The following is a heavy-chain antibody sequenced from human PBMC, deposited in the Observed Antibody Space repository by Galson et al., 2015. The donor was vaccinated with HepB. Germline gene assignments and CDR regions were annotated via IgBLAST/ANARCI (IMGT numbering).Heavy chain of an antibody. CDR3: ATLPWELDFHAFDI. V-gene: IGHV1-24*01. CDR1: GYTLTDLS. Sequence: SVKVSCKVSGYTLTDLSMHWVRQAPGKGLEWMGGFDPEDGETIYAQKFQGRVTMTEDTSTDTAYMELSSLRSEDTAVYYCATLPWELDFHAFDIWGQGTMVTVSS. D-gene: IGHD1-26*01. J-gene: IGHJ3*02. CDR2: FDPEDGET.